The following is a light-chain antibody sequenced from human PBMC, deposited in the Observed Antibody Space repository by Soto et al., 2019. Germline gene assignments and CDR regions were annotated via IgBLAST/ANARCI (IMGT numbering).Light chain of an antibody. J-gene: IGKJ3*01. V-gene: IGKV1-27*01. Sequence: DIQMTQSPSSLSASVGDRVTITCRASQGISNYLAWYQQKPGKVPKLLIYAASTLQSGVPSRFSGSGSGTDXTLTISSLQPEDVATYYCQKYNSAPPFTFGPGTKVDIK. CDR2: AAS. CDR1: QGISNY. CDR3: QKYNSAPPFT.